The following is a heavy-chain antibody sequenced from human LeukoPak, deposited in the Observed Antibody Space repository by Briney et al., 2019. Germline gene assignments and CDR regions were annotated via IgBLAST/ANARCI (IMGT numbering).Heavy chain of an antibody. CDR3: ARSSFPYYFDY. CDR1: GFTFHSYW. V-gene: IGHV3-74*01. CDR2: IDNDGGST. J-gene: IGHJ4*02. Sequence: GGSLRLSCTASGFTFHSYWMHWVRQAPGKGLVWVSRIDNDGGSTTYADSVKGRFTISRDNAKNTLYLQMNSVRAEDTAVYYCARSSFPYYFDYWGQGTLVTVSS. D-gene: IGHD3-16*01.